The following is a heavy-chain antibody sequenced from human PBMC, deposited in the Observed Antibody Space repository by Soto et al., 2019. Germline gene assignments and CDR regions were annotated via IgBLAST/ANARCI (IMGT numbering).Heavy chain of an antibody. CDR3: AKEKPIGWREYSGYDFPVKSPYYFDY. J-gene: IGHJ4*02. CDR2: ISYDGSNK. V-gene: IGHV3-30*18. D-gene: IGHD5-12*01. Sequence: GGSLRLSCAASGFTFSSYGMHWVRQAPGKGLEWVAVISYDGSNKYYADSVKGRFTISRDNSKNTLYLQMNSLRAEDTAVYYCAKEKPIGWREYSGYDFPVKSPYYFDYWGQGTLVTVSS. CDR1: GFTFSSYG.